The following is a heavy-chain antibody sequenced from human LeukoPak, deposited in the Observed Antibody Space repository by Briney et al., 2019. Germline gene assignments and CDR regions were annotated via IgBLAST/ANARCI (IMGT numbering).Heavy chain of an antibody. CDR2: ISGSGGST. V-gene: IGHV3-23*01. D-gene: IGHD5-24*01. Sequence: GGSLRLSCAASGFTLSSYAMSWVRQAPGKGLEWVSAISGSGGSTYYADSVKGRFTISRDNSKNTLYLQMNSLRAEDTAVYYCARGGPPDGYSYPAEYFQHWGQGTLVTVSS. J-gene: IGHJ1*01. CDR3: ARGGPPDGYSYPAEYFQH. CDR1: GFTLSSYA.